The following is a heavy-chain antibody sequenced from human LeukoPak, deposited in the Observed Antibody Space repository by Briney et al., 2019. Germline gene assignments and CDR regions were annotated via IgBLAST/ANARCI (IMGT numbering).Heavy chain of an antibody. CDR2: INHSGST. CDR1: GGSFSGYY. V-gene: IGHV4-34*01. Sequence: SETLSLTCAVYGGSFSGYYWSWIPQPPGKGLEWIGEINHSGSTNYNPSLKSRVTISVDTSKNQFSLKLSSVTAADTAVYYCARGPVTLPYYYYGMDVWGQGTTVTVSS. CDR3: ARGPVTLPYYYYGMDV. D-gene: IGHD2-21*02. J-gene: IGHJ6*02.